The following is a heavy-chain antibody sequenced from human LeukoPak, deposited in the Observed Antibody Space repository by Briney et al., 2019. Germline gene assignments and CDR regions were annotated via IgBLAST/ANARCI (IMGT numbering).Heavy chain of an antibody. V-gene: IGHV3-30*18. D-gene: IGHD5-18*01. CDR1: GFTFSSYG. CDR2: ISYDGSNK. Sequence: GSLRLSCAASGFTFSSYGMHWVRQAPGKGLEWVAVISYDGSNKYYADSVKGRFTISRDNSKNTLYLQMNSLRAEDTAVYYCAKGVDTAMFDYFDYWGQGTLVTVSS. J-gene: IGHJ4*02. CDR3: AKGVDTAMFDYFDY.